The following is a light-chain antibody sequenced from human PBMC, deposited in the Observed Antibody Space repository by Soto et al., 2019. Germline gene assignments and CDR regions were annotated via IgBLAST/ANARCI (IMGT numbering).Light chain of an antibody. V-gene: IGLV2-14*01. CDR1: SSDVGAYNY. CDR2: EVS. J-gene: IGLJ2*01. Sequence: QSVLTQPASVSGSPGQSITISCTGTSSDVGAYNYVSWYQQHPGKAPKLMIFEVSDRPSGVSNRFSGSKSGNTASLTISGLQAEAEADYYCSSYTSSNTLVFGGGTKLTVL. CDR3: SSYTSSNTLV.